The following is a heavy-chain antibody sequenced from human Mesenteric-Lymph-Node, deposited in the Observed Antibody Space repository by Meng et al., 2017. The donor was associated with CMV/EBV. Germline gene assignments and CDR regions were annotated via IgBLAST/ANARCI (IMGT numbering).Heavy chain of an antibody. Sequence: GGSLRLSCAASAFTFSNYAMHWVRQVPGKGLDWVAYITYVGGNKFYADSAKGRFTISRDNSKNTLFLQMNSLRVEDTAVYYCAKSALRYYSNSVDWFDPWGQGTLVTVSS. D-gene: IGHD4-11*01. J-gene: IGHJ5*02. CDR3: AKSALRYYSNSVDWFDP. CDR1: AFTFSNYA. V-gene: IGHV3-30*02. CDR2: ITYVGGNK.